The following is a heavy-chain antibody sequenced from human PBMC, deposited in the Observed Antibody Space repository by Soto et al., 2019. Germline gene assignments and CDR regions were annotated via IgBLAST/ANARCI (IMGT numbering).Heavy chain of an antibody. CDR3: ARDVVVVAATHQGWGMDV. D-gene: IGHD2-15*01. J-gene: IGHJ6*02. CDR1: GYTFTCYY. Sequence: ASVKVSCKASGYTFTCYYMHWVRQAPGQGLEWMGWINPNSGGTNYAQKFQGWVTMTRDTSISTAYMELSRLRSDDTAVYYCARDVVVVAATHQGWGMDVWGQGTTVTVSS. CDR2: INPNSGGT. V-gene: IGHV1-2*04.